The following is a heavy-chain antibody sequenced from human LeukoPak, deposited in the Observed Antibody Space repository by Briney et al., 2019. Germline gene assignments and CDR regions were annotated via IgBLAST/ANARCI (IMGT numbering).Heavy chain of an antibody. J-gene: IGHJ6*02. V-gene: IGHV3-48*03. Sequence: AGGSLRLSCAASGFTFSSYEMNWVRQAPGKGLEWVSYISSSGSTIYCADSVKGRFTISRDNAKNSLYLQMNGLRAEDTAVYYCARVLRRGYRNNYGMDVWGQGTTVTVSS. D-gene: IGHD5-18*01. CDR3: ARVLRRGYRNNYGMDV. CDR2: ISSSGSTI. CDR1: GFTFSSYE.